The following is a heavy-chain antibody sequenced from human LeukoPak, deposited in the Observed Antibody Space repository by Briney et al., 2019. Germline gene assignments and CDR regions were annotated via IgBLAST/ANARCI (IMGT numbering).Heavy chain of an antibody. V-gene: IGHV1-24*01. CDR1: GYTLTELS. J-gene: IGHJ4*02. D-gene: IGHD3-22*01. Sequence: GASVKVSCKVSGYTLTELSMHWVRQAPGKGLEWMGGFDPEDGETIYAQKFQGRVTMTEDTSTDTAYMELSSLRSEDTAVYYCATVGHYYDSSGTLGDYWGQGTLVTVSP. CDR2: FDPEDGET. CDR3: ATVGHYYDSSGTLGDY.